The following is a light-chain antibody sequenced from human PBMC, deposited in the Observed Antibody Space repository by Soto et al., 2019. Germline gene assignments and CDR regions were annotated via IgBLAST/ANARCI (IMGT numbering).Light chain of an antibody. V-gene: IGKV3-15*01. Sequence: EIVMTQSPATLSVSPGERATLSCRASQSVSGNLAWYHQKPGQAPRLLIYGASTSATGIPARFSGSRSGTEFTLTISSLQSEDFAVYYCQQYNNWPPYTFGQGTKLEIK. CDR2: GAS. J-gene: IGKJ2*01. CDR3: QQYNNWPPYT. CDR1: QSVSGN.